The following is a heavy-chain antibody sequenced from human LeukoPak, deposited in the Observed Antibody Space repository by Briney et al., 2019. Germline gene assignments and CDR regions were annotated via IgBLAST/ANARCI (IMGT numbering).Heavy chain of an antibody. CDR1: GFTFSSYS. J-gene: IGHJ4*02. V-gene: IGHV3-48*02. Sequence: GGSLRLSCAASGFTFSSYSMNWVRQAPGKGLEWVSYISSSSSTIYYADSVKGRFTISRDNAKNSLYLQMNSLRDEDTAVYYCAKAYDFWSGSYFDYWGQGTLVTVSS. CDR3: AKAYDFWSGSYFDY. D-gene: IGHD3-3*01. CDR2: ISSSSSTI.